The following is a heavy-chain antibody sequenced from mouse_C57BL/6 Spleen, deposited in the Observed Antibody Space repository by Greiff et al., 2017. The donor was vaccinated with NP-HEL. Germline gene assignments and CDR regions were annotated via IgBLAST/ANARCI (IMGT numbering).Heavy chain of an antibody. Sequence: QVQLQQPGAELVMPGASVKLSCKASGYTFTSYWMHWVKQRPGQGLEWIGEIDPSDSYTNYNQNFKGKSTLTVDKSSSTAYMQLSSLTSEESAVYYCARGGLTGAWYFDVWGTGTTVTVSS. CDR3: ARGGLTGAWYFDV. J-gene: IGHJ1*03. D-gene: IGHD4-1*01. V-gene: IGHV1-69*01. CDR2: IDPSDSYT. CDR1: GYTFTSYW.